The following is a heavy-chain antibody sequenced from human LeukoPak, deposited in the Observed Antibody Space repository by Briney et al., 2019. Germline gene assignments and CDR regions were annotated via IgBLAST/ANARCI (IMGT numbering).Heavy chain of an antibody. J-gene: IGHJ6*03. CDR3: TYDFWSGYLQYYYMDV. D-gene: IGHD3-3*01. CDR2: IRSKAYGGTT. V-gene: IGHV3-49*04. CDR1: GFTFGDYA. Sequence: PGGSLRLSCTASGFTFGDYAMSWVRQAPGKGLEWVGFIRSKAYGGTTEYAASVKGRFTISRDDSKSIAYLQMNSLKTEDTAVYYCTYDFWSGYLQYYYMDVWGKGTTVTVSS.